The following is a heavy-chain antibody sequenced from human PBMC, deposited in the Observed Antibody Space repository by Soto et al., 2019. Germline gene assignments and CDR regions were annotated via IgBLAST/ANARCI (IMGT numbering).Heavy chain of an antibody. D-gene: IGHD3-10*01. CDR2: VSGRGGST. CDR1: GFTFSSYA. J-gene: IGHJ6*02. CDR3: AKWFYYGMDV. V-gene: IGHV3-23*01. Sequence: EEQLLQSGGGLAQPGGSLRVSCTASGFTFSSYAMTRVRRAPGKGLVWVSAVSGRGGSTYYADSVKGRFTISRDNSKNTLYLQMNRLRAEDTAVYYCAKWFYYGMDVWGQGTTVTVSS.